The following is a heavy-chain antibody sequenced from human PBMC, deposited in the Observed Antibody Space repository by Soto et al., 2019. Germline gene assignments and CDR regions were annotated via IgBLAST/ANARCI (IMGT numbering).Heavy chain of an antibody. CDR1: GFTVSSNY. D-gene: IGHD3-16*02. V-gene: IGHV3-66*03. CDR2: IYSCGST. Sequence: RGSLLLACATSGFTVSSNYMSWVRQAPGKGLEWVSVIYSCGSTYYADSVKGRFTISRDNSKNTLYLQMNSLRAEDTAVYYCAGLRLGELSLRPFDYWGQGTMVTVSS. J-gene: IGHJ4*02. CDR3: AGLRLGELSLRPFDY.